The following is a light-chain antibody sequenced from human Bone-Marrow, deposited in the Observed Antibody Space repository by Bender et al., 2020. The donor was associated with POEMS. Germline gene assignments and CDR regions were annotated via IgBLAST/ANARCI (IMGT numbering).Light chain of an antibody. CDR2: QDT. J-gene: IGLJ2*01. V-gene: IGLV3-1*01. CDR1: DLGDKY. CDR3: AAWDDSLSGVI. Sequence: SYEVTQPPSVSVSPGQTASITCSGDDLGDKYVAWYQQKPGQSPVLVIYQDTKRPSGVPDRFSGSKSGTSASLAISGLRSEDEADYSCAAWDDSLSGVIFGGGTKLTVL.